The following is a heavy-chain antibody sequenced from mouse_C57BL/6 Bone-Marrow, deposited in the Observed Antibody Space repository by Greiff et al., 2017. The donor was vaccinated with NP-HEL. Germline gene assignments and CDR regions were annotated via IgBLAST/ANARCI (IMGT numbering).Heavy chain of an antibody. D-gene: IGHD1-1*01. Sequence: EVQLVESGGDLVKPGGSLKLSCAASGFTFSSYGMSWVRQTPDKRLEWVATISSGGSYTYYLDSVKGRFTISRDNAKNTLYLQMSSLKSEDTAMYYCARHRDYYGSSCWFDYWGQGTTLTVSS. CDR2: ISSGGSYT. CDR3: ARHRDYYGSSCWFDY. CDR1: GFTFSSYG. J-gene: IGHJ2*01. V-gene: IGHV5-6*01.